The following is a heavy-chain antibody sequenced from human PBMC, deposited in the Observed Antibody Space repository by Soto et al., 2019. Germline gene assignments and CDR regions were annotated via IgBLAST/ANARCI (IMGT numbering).Heavy chain of an antibody. J-gene: IGHJ5*02. CDR3: ARHFPSGSYYWFDP. CDR1: GGSISSYY. D-gene: IGHD1-26*01. Sequence: SETLSLTCTVSGGSISSYYWSWIRQPPGKGLEWIGYIYYSGSTNYNPSLKSRVTISEDTSKNQFSLKLSSVTAADTAVYYCARHFPSGSYYWFDPWGQGTLVTVSS. CDR2: IYYSGST. V-gene: IGHV4-59*08.